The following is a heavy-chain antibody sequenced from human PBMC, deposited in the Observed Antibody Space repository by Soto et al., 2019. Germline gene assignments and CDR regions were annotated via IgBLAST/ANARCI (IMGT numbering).Heavy chain of an antibody. V-gene: IGHV3-9*01. CDR1: GFTFDDYA. D-gene: IGHD2-15*01. CDR3: AKDTVAYYNYYYGMDV. Sequence: GGSLRLSCAASGFTFDDYAMHWVRQAPGKGLEWVSGISWNSGSIGYADSVKGRFTISRDNAKNSLYLQMNSLRAEDTALYYCAKDTVAYYNYYYGMDVWGQGTTVTVSS. J-gene: IGHJ6*02. CDR2: ISWNSGSI.